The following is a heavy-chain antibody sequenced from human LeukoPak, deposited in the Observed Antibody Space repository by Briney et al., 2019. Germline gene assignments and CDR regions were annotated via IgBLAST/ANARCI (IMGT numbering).Heavy chain of an antibody. CDR3: AKGSQSGTARGQYFDY. Sequence: GGSLRLSCAASGFTLSSYTMNWVRQAPGKGLEWVSSISSSSSYIYYADSVKGRFTISRDNSKKTLYLQMNSLRAEDTAVYYCAKGSQSGTARGQYFDYWGQGTLVTVSS. V-gene: IGHV3-21*01. CDR2: ISSSSSYI. J-gene: IGHJ4*02. D-gene: IGHD1-7*01. CDR1: GFTLSSYT.